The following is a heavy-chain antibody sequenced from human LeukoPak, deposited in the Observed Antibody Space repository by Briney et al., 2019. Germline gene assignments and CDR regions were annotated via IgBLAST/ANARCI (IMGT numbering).Heavy chain of an antibody. CDR3: ARAYYHGSGSYYFFDY. D-gene: IGHD3-10*01. J-gene: IGHJ4*02. CDR1: GSTFSNYA. CDR2: TIPFFGTT. Sequence: GASVKVSCKTPGSTFSNYAFGWVRQAPGQGLEWMGSTIPFFGTTDYAQKFQGRVTITADKSTNTAYVELSSLRSEDTAVYYCARAYYHGSGSYYFFDYWGQGTLVTVSS. V-gene: IGHV1-69*06.